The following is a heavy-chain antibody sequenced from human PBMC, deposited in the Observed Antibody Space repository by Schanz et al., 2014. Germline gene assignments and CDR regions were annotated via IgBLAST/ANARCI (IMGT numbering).Heavy chain of an antibody. D-gene: IGHD5-12*01. CDR3: ARDGGRDGYNLAFDV. J-gene: IGHJ3*01. CDR1: GFTFSSYA. Sequence: VQLLQSGGALVQPGGSLRLSCSASGFTFSSYAMTWVRQAPGKGLDWVSAISGSGGSTVYADSVKGRFTISRDNSNNTVFLQMNSLRAEDTAVYFCARDGGRDGYNLAFDVWGQGTLVTVSS. CDR2: ISGSGGST. V-gene: IGHV3-23*01.